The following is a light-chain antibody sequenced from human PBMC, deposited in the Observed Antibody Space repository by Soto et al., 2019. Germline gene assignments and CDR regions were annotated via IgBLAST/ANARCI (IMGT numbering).Light chain of an antibody. V-gene: IGKV3-15*01. Sequence: EIVMTQSPPTLSVSPGERVTLSCRASEGVGSNLAWYQQKPGQAPRLLIYAASTRATGIPARFSGSGSGTEFTLTISSLQSEDFAVYYCQQYNNWSFGQGTRLEIK. CDR2: AAS. CDR1: EGVGSN. J-gene: IGKJ5*01. CDR3: QQYNNWS.